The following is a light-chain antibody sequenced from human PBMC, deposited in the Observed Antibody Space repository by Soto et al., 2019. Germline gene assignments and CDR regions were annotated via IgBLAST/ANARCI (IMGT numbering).Light chain of an antibody. CDR2: DTS. V-gene: IGKV3-15*01. CDR1: QFVSSR. Sequence: DIVVTQSPATLSASPGERVTLSCRASQFVSSRLAWYQRRPGQVPRLLIYDTSTRAPGISARFSGSGFGTEFTLTISSLQSDDFAAYYCQEYIQWPPCMFGPGTTVDIK. CDR3: QEYIQWPPCM. J-gene: IGKJ1*01.